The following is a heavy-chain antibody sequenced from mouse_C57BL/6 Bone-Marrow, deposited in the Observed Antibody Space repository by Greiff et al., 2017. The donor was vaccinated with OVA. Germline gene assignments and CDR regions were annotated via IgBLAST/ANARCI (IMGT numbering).Heavy chain of an antibody. D-gene: IGHD4-1*01. Sequence: VQLQQSGAELMKPGASVKLSCKATGYTFTGYWLEWVKQRPGHGLEWIGEILPGSGSTNYNEKFKGKATFTADTSSTTAYMQLSSLTTEDSAIYDCARVGLANWAYYFDYWGQGTTLTVSS. CDR3: ARVGLANWAYYFDY. CDR1: GYTFTGYW. J-gene: IGHJ2*01. V-gene: IGHV1-9*01. CDR2: ILPGSGST.